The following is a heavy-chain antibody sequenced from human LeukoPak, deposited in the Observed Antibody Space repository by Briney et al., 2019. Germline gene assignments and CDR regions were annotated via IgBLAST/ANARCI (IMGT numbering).Heavy chain of an antibody. CDR2: MNPNSGNT. J-gene: IGHJ3*02. V-gene: IGHV1-8*01. Sequence: ASVKVSCKASGYTLTSYDINWVRQATGQGLEWMGWMNPNSGNTGYAQKFQGRVTMTRNTSISTAYMELSSLRSEDTAVYYCARAPWWGYDFWSGYYTPPDAFDIWGQGTMVTVSS. CDR3: ARAPWWGYDFWSGYYTPPDAFDI. CDR1: GYTLTSYD. D-gene: IGHD3-3*01.